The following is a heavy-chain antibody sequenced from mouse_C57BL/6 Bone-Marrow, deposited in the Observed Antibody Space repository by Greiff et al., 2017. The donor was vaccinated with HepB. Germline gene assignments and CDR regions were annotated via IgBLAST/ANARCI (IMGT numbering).Heavy chain of an antibody. D-gene: IGHD3-2*02. Sequence: VQLQQSGAELVRPGASVTLSCKASGYTFTDYEMHWVKQTPVHGLEWIGAIDPETGGTAYNQKFKGKAILTADKSSSTAYMELRSLTSEDSAVYYWTRGLRLLFDYWGQGTTLTVSS. CDR3: TRGLRLLFDY. CDR1: GYTFTDYE. CDR2: IDPETGGT. V-gene: IGHV1-15*01. J-gene: IGHJ2*01.